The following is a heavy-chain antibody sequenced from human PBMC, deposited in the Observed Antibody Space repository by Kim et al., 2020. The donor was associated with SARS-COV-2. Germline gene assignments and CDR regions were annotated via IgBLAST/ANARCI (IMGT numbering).Heavy chain of an antibody. J-gene: IGHJ3*02. CDR2: INPSGGST. CDR3: ARDCSSTSCQAAFDI. V-gene: IGHV1-46*01. D-gene: IGHD2-2*01. CDR1: GYTFTSYY. Sequence: ASVKVSCKASGYTFTSYYMHWVRQAPGQGLEWMGIINPSGGSTSYAQKFQGRVTMTRDTSTSTVYMELSSLRSEDTAVYYCARDCSSTSCQAAFDIWGQGTMVTVSS.